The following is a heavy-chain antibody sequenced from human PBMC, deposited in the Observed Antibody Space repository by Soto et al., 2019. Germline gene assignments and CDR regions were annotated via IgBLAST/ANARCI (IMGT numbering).Heavy chain of an antibody. V-gene: IGHV5-51*01. CDR1: GYSVTSYW. J-gene: IGHJ3*02. CDR2: IYPGDSDT. CDR3: ARRSAVAGDAFDI. D-gene: IGHD6-19*01. Sequence: PGASLKISCKGSGYSVTSYWIGWVRQMPGKGLEWMGIIYPGDSDTRYSPSFQGQVTISADKSISTAYLQWSSLKASDTAMYYCARRSAVAGDAFDIWGQGTMVTV.